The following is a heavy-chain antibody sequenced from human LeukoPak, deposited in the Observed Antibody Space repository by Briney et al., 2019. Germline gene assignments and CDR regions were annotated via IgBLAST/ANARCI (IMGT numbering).Heavy chain of an antibody. Sequence: GGSLRLSCAASGFTFSSYWTTWVRQAPGKGLEWVANIKQDGSEKYYVDSVKGRFTISRDNAKNSLYLQMNSLRAEDTAVYYCEVDGYWGQGTLVTVSS. CDR1: GFTFSSYW. CDR3: EVDGY. D-gene: IGHD5-12*01. V-gene: IGHV3-7*01. CDR2: IKQDGSEK. J-gene: IGHJ4*02.